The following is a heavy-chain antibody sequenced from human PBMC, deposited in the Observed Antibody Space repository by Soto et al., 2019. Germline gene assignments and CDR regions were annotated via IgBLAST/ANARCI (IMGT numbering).Heavy chain of an antibody. V-gene: IGHV4-34*01. D-gene: IGHD3-10*01. CDR2: ISHSGSV. CDR3: ARAKFDSWSFYYYGLDV. J-gene: IGHJ6*02. CDR1: GGSFSGDF. Sequence: QVQLQQWGAGLLKPSETLSLTCAVYGGSFSGDFWTWVRQSPGKGLEWIGEISHSGSVNYSPSLKSRVSISVDTSTNHLSLSLTSVTAADTAVYYCARAKFDSWSFYYYGLDVWGQGTTVIGSS.